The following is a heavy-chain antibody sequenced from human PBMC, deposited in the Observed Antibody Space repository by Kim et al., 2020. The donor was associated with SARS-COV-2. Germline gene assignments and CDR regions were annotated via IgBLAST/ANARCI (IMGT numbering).Heavy chain of an antibody. D-gene: IGHD3-16*01. Sequence: SETLSLTCTVSGGSISSGGYYWSWIRQHPGKGLEWIGYIYYSGSTYYNPSLKSRVTISVDTSKNQFSLKLSSVTAADTAVYYCAGGGEDSTLNHWGQGTLVTVSS. CDR1: GGSISSGGYY. CDR2: IYYSGST. CDR3: AGGGEDSTLNH. V-gene: IGHV4-31*03. J-gene: IGHJ5*02.